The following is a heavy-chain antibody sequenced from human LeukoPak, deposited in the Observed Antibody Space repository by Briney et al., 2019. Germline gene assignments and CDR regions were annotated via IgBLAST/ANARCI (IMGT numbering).Heavy chain of an antibody. D-gene: IGHD3-3*01. V-gene: IGHV4-59*08. J-gene: IGHJ4*02. CDR2: IYYSGST. Sequence: SETLSLTCAVYGGSFSGYYWSWIRQPPGKGLEWIGYIYYSGSTNYNPSLKSRVTISVDTSKNQFSLKLSSVTAADTAVYYCARIKGFGVVINSVGFDYWGQGTLVTVSS. CDR1: GGSFSGYY. CDR3: ARIKGFGVVINSVGFDY.